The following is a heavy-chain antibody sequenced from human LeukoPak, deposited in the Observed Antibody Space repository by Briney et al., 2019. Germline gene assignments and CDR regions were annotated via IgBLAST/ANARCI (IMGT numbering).Heavy chain of an antibody. J-gene: IGHJ4*02. CDR1: GLSFSSYA. CDR2: TSSDESNK. Sequence: GGSLRLSCAASGLSFSSYAMHWVRQAPGKGLEWVAVTSSDESNKYYADSVRGRFTISRDKSKNTLDLQMNSLRTEDTALYFCATLWEKTFDHWGQGTLVTVSS. D-gene: IGHD3-16*01. V-gene: IGHV3-30*04. CDR3: ATLWEKTFDH.